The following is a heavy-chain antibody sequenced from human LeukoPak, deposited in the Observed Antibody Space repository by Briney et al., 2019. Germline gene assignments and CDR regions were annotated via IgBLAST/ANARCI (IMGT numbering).Heavy chain of an antibody. CDR3: AKKAQYNGNYPLDY. J-gene: IGHJ4*02. D-gene: IGHD1-26*01. CDR1: GFTFTSYS. V-gene: IGHV3-23*01. Sequence: GGSLRLSCAASGFTFTSYSMSWVRQAPGKGLEWVSGTSDRGDYTYYADSAKGRFTISRDNSKNTLYLQMNSLRAEDTALYFCAKKAQYNGNYPLDYWGQRTLVTVSS. CDR2: TSDRGDYT.